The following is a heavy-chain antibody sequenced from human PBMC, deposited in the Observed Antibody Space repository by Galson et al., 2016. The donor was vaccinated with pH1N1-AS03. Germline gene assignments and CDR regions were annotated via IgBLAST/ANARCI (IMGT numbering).Heavy chain of an antibody. Sequence: SETLSLTCTASGASISSSDYYWGWVRQLPGKGLEWIGTFWYNGDTYTFYNPSLKSRVTISADMSNNQVSLNVTSVTAADTAIYYCAREVLVPSSPNYFDLWGQGSRVTVSS. CDR2: FWYNGDTYT. CDR3: AREVLVPSSPNYFDL. J-gene: IGHJ4*02. D-gene: IGHD1-26*01. V-gene: IGHV4-39*02. CDR1: GASISSSDYY.